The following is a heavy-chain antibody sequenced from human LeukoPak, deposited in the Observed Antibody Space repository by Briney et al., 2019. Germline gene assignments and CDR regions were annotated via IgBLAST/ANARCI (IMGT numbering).Heavy chain of an antibody. CDR2: IIPIFGTA. Sequence: ASVKVSCKASGGTFSSYAISWVRQAPGQGLEWMGGIIPIFGTANYAQKFQGRVTMTRDTSTSTVYMELSSLRSEDTAVYYCASGVAAAGTPFDYWGQGTLVTVSS. CDR3: ASGVAAAGTPFDY. J-gene: IGHJ4*02. D-gene: IGHD6-13*01. V-gene: IGHV1-69*05. CDR1: GGTFSSYA.